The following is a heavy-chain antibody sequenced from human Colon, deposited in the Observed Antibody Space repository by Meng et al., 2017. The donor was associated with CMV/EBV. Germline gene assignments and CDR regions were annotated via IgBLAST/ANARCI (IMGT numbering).Heavy chain of an antibody. J-gene: IGHJ4*01. Sequence: QVQLVQSGAEVKKPGSSVKVCCKASGGTFNSYSINWVRQAPGQGLEWMGGVIPIIDRGNYAQKFQGRLTIITDESTTTAYMELSGLRSEDTAIYYCARGGLEYDTSTYMNYWGQGPLVTVSS. CDR1: GGTFNSYS. D-gene: IGHD3-22*01. V-gene: IGHV1-69*16. CDR2: VIPIIDRG. CDR3: ARGGLEYDTSTYMNY.